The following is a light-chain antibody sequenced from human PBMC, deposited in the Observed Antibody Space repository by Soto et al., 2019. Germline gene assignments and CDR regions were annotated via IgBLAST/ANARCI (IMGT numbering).Light chain of an antibody. CDR1: SSDVGGYNY. CDR3: CSYAGSPYV. CDR2: DVS. V-gene: IGLV2-11*01. J-gene: IGLJ1*01. Sequence: QSVLTQPRSVSGSPGQSVTISCTGTSSDVGGYNYVSWYQQHPGKAPKVMIYDVSKRPSGVPDRFSGSKSGNTASLTISGLQVEDEADYYCCSYAGSPYVFGTGTKVTVL.